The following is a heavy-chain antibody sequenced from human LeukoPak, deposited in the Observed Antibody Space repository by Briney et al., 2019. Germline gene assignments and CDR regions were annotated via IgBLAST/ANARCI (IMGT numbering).Heavy chain of an antibody. V-gene: IGHV3-64*01. CDR2: ISSNGGST. J-gene: IGHJ4*02. CDR1: GFTFSSYV. D-gene: IGHD3-16*02. CDR3: ARTRMITFGGVIAPYYFDY. Sequence: GGSLRLSCAASGFTFSSYVMHWVRQAPGKGLEYVSAISSNGGSTYYANSVKGRFTISRDNSKNTLYLQMGSLRAEDMAVYYCARTRMITFGGVIAPYYFDYWGQGTLVTVSS.